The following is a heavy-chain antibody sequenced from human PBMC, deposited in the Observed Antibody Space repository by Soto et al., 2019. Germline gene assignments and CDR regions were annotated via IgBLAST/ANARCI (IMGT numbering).Heavy chain of an antibody. CDR3: ARRGNPYMDV. Sequence: QVQVVQSGAEVKKPGASVRVSCKPSAYNLAGDGFTWVRQAPGQGLEWMGWINVHNGDTNYAQKFQDRFSLTTDTFTRTVYMELTKLRSDDTAVSYCARRGNPYMDVWGQGTTVIVSS. V-gene: IGHV1-18*01. CDR2: INVHNGDT. J-gene: IGHJ6*02. CDR1: AYNLAGDG.